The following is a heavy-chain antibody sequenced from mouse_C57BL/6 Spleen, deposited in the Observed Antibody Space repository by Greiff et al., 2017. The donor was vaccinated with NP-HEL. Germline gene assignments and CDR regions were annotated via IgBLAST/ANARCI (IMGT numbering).Heavy chain of an antibody. CDR2: IYPGSGNT. J-gene: IGHJ4*01. D-gene: IGHD2-3*01. CDR3: ARGDDGYYEGAMDY. V-gene: IGHV1-76*01. CDR1: GYTFTDYY. Sequence: VQLQQSGAELVRPGASVKLSCKASGYTFTDYYINWVKQRPGQGLEWIARIYPGSGNTYYNEKFKGKATLTAEKSSSTAYMQLSSLTSEDSAVYFCARGDDGYYEGAMDYWGQGTSVTVSS.